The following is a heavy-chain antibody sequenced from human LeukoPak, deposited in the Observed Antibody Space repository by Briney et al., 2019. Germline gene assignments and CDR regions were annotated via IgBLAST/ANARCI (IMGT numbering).Heavy chain of an antibody. CDR3: ARARGYSYIVDY. CDR2: IYHSGST. Sequence: SQTLSLTCAVSGGSISSGGYSWSWIRQPPGEGLEWIGYIYHSGSTYYNPSLKSRVTISVDRSKNQFSLKLSSVTAADTAVYYCARARGYSYIVDYWGQGTLVTVSS. V-gene: IGHV4-30-2*01. D-gene: IGHD5-18*01. CDR1: GGSISSGGYS. J-gene: IGHJ4*02.